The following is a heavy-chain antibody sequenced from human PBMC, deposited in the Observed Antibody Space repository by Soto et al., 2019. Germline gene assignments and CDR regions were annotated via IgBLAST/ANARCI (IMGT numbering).Heavy chain of an antibody. CDR1: GFNFSSYV. CDR2: IWYDGGNK. CDR3: ARDGQWLPPDGLRSSYYFDY. V-gene: IGHV3-33*01. J-gene: IGHJ4*02. Sequence: QVQLVESGGGVVQPGRSLRLSCAASGFNFSSYVMHWVRQAPGKGLEWVAVIWYDGGNKYYADSVKGRFTISRDNSKNTLYLQMNSLGAEDTAVYYCARDGQWLPPDGLRSSYYFDYWGQGTLVTVSS. D-gene: IGHD6-19*01.